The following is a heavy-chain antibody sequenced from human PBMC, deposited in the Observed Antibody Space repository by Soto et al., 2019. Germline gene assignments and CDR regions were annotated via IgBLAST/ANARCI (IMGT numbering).Heavy chain of an antibody. CDR1: GFTFSTYY. CDR3: AKGPAILGSTNFDY. CDR2: ISGSGGSS. D-gene: IGHD1-26*01. V-gene: IGHV3-23*01. J-gene: IGHJ4*02. Sequence: LXLSCATCGFTFSTYYMSWVRQAPGKGLEWVSIISGSGGSSDYADSVKGRFTISRDNSKNTLYLQMNSLRAEDTAFYYCAKGPAILGSTNFDYWGRGTLVTVSS.